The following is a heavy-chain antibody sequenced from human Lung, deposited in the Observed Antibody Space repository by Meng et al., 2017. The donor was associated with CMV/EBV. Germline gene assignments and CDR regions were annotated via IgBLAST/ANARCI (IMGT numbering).Heavy chain of an antibody. V-gene: IGHV4-34*01. D-gene: IGHD7-27*01. CDR3: ARRSPNWGLGD. Sequence: SXTXSLTCAVYGGSFSEYDWSWIRQSPGKGLEWIGEINHRGNTTYNPSLKSRATISINASKRQFSLKLYSVTAADTAVYYCARRSPNWGLGDWGQGTLVTVSS. CDR2: INHRGNT. CDR1: GGSFSEYD. J-gene: IGHJ4*02.